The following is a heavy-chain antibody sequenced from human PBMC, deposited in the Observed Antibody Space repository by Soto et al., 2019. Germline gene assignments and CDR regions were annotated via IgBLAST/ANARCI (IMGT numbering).Heavy chain of an antibody. Sequence: ASVKVSCKASGGTFSSYAISWVRQAPGQGLEWMGGIIPIFGIANYAQKFQGRVTITADKSTSTAYMELSSLRSEDTAVYYCARADYYGSGSYYFDYLGQGTLVTVSS. CDR2: IIPIFGIA. CDR1: GGTFSSYA. D-gene: IGHD3-10*01. CDR3: ARADYYGSGSYYFDY. V-gene: IGHV1-69*10. J-gene: IGHJ4*02.